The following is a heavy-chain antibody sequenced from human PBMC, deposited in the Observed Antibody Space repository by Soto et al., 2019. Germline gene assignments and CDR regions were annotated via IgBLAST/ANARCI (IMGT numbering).Heavy chain of an antibody. V-gene: IGHV4-59*01. J-gene: IGHJ5*02. CDR2: IYYSGST. CDR3: ASSRSWSNWFDP. CDR1: GSSISSYY. Sequence: SETLSLTCTVSGSSISSYYWSWIRQPPGRGLEWIGIIYYSGSTNYNPSLNSRITIYVDTSKNQLSLKLSSVTAADTSVYYCASSRSWSNWFDPCSKGTLVCVAT. D-gene: IGHD6-13*01.